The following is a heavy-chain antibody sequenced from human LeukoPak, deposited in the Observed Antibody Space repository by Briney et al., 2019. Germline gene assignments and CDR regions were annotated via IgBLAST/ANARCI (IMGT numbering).Heavy chain of an antibody. D-gene: IGHD2-8*01. CDR1: GYTFTGPY. V-gene: IGHV1-2*02. Sequence: ASLKVSCKASGYTFTGPYIHWMRQAPRQGLEWMGWINPNSGGTKYAQKFQGRVTVTRDTSTSTVYMELSGLRADDTAAYYCARVDYCTKGVCINFDLWGQGTLVTVSS. J-gene: IGHJ4*02. CDR2: INPNSGGT. CDR3: ARVDYCTKGVCINFDL.